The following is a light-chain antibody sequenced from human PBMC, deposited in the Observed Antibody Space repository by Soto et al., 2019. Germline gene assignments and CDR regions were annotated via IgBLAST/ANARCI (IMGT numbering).Light chain of an antibody. Sequence: QSALTQPASVSGSPGQSITISCTGTSSDVGGYNYVSWYQQHPGKAPKLMIYYVSNRPSGVSNRFSGSKSGKTASLTISGLQAEDEAHYYCSSYTSSSTGVFGGGTKLTAL. CDR1: SSDVGGYNY. CDR2: YVS. V-gene: IGLV2-14*01. CDR3: SSYTSSSTGV. J-gene: IGLJ2*01.